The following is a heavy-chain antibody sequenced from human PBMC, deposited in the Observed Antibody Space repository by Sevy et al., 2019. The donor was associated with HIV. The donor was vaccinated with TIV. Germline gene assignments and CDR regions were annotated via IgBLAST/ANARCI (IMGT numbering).Heavy chain of an antibody. Sequence: SETLSLTCAVYGGSFSGYYWSWIRQPPGKGLEWIGEINHSGSTNYNPSLKSRVTISVDTSKNQFPLKLSSVTAADTAVYSCARGSQYCTTGVCYGYYYMDVWGKGTTVTVSS. J-gene: IGHJ6*03. CDR3: ARGSQYCTTGVCYGYYYMDV. CDR2: INHSGST. CDR1: GGSFSGYY. D-gene: IGHD2-8*01. V-gene: IGHV4-34*01.